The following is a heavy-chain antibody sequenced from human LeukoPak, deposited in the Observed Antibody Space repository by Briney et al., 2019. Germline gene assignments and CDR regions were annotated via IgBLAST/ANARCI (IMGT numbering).Heavy chain of an antibody. J-gene: IGHJ4*02. CDR1: GFTIGNYW. CDR2: IKQDGSEK. CDR3: ARDLREWVGGPNFDC. V-gene: IGHV3-7*01. Sequence: PGGSLRLSCAASGFTIGNYWMSWVRQAPGKGLEWVANIKQDGSEKFYASSLEGRLTISSDNAKNSLFLQINNLRVEDTAVYYCARDLREWVGGPNFDCWGQGTLVTVSS. D-gene: IGHD3-3*01.